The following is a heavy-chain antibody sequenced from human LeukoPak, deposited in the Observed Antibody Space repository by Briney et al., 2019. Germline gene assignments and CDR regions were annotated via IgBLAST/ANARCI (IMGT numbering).Heavy chain of an antibody. V-gene: IGHV1-46*01. CDR1: GYTFTSYY. CDR2: INPSGGST. Sequence: ASVKVSCKASGYTFTSYYMHWVRQAPGQGLEWMGIINPSGGSTSYAQKFQGRVTITTDESTSTAYMELSSLRSEDTAVYYCARAGSEVAKTPWYWFDPWGQGTLVTVSS. CDR3: ARAGSEVAKTPWYWFDP. D-gene: IGHD1-26*01. J-gene: IGHJ5*02.